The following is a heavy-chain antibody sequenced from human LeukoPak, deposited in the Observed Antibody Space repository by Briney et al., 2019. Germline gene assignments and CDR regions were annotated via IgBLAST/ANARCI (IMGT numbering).Heavy chain of an antibody. CDR2: IIPILGIA. Sequence: ASVKVSCKASGYTFTSYGISWVRQAPGQGLEWMGRIIPILGIANYAQKFQGRVTITADKSTSTAYMELSSLRSEDTAVYYCARYDSSGKRYFDLWGRGTLVTVSS. V-gene: IGHV1-69*04. CDR3: ARYDSSGKRYFDL. D-gene: IGHD3-22*01. J-gene: IGHJ2*01. CDR1: GYTFTSYG.